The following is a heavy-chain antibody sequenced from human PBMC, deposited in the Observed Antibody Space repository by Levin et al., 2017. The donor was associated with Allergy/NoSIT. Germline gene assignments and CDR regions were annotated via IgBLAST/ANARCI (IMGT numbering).Heavy chain of an antibody. CDR2: ISGSSTST. CDR1: GFTFSNFA. J-gene: IGHJ4*02. D-gene: IGHD6-6*01. CDR3: AKARYSNSFYYFDY. V-gene: IGHV3-23*01. Sequence: LSLTCAASGFTFSNFAMSWVRQAPGKGLEWVSTISGSSTSTYYADSVKGRFTISRDNSKNTLYLQMNSLRAEDTALYYCAKARYSNSFYYFDYWGQGTLVTVSS.